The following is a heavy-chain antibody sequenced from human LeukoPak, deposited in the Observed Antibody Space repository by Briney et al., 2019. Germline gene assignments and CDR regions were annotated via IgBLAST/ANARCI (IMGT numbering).Heavy chain of an antibody. CDR3: ARTSYGYRRYFDY. Sequence: SETLSLTCTVSGGSISSYYWSWIRQPPGKGLEWIGSIYYSGSTYYNPSLKSRVTISVDTSKNQFSLKLSSVTAADTAVYYCARTSYGYRRYFDYWGQGTLVTVSS. CDR1: GGSISSYY. V-gene: IGHV4-59*12. J-gene: IGHJ4*02. CDR2: IYYSGST. D-gene: IGHD5-18*01.